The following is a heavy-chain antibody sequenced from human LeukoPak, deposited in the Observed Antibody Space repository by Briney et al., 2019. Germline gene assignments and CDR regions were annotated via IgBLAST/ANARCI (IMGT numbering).Heavy chain of an antibody. CDR1: GGSISSGGYY. D-gene: IGHD2-21*01. CDR2: HYYTATT. CDR3: ARDLGVRGMDV. J-gene: IGHJ6*02. Sequence: SQTLSLTCTVSGGSISSGGYYWSCIPQHPGQGLVWIGYHYYTATTYSNTSIKSRIIISVETSKTQFTMRRSSVSAADTAIYYCARDLGVRGMDVWGQGTTVTVSS. V-gene: IGHV4-31*03.